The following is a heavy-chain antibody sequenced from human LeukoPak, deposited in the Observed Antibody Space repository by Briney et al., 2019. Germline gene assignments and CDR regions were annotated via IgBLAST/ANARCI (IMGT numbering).Heavy chain of an antibody. CDR2: IYYGGTS. Sequence: SETLSLTCTVSGGSVSSSDSYWVWVRQPPGKGLEWVGSIYYGGTSYSNPSLKSRLTISADTSKNQFSLHLTSGTAADTAVYYCARRGLVVVPLWGQGILVTVSS. V-gene: IGHV4-39*01. CDR1: GGSVSSSDSY. J-gene: IGHJ4*02. D-gene: IGHD2-21*01. CDR3: ARRGLVVVPL.